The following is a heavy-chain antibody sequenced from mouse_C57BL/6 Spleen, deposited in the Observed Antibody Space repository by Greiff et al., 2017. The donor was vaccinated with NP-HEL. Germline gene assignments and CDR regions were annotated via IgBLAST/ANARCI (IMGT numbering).Heavy chain of an antibody. Sequence: EVQLQQSGAELVRPGASVKLSCTASGFNIKDDYMHWVKQRPEQGLEWIGWIDPENGDTEYASKFQGKATITADTSSNTAYLQLSSLQSEDTAVYYGTKDSLWFAYWGQGTLVTVSA. V-gene: IGHV14-4*01. J-gene: IGHJ3*01. CDR1: GFNIKDDY. CDR2: IDPENGDT. CDR3: TKDSLWFAY.